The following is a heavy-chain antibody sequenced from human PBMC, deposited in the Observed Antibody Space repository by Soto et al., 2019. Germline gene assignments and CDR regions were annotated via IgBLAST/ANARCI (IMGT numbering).Heavy chain of an antibody. J-gene: IGHJ6*02. CDR1: GFIFSNAW. CDR2: IKSKTDGGTT. CDR3: TTDPYYGSGSYSPFVGYYYYYGMDV. Sequence: EVQVVESGGGLVRPGGSLRLSCAASGFIFSNAWMSWVRQAPGKGLEWVGRIKSKTDGGTTDYAAPVKGRFTISRDDSKNTLYLQMNSLKTEDTAVYYCTTDPYYGSGSYSPFVGYYYYYGMDVWGQGTTVTVSS. D-gene: IGHD3-10*01. V-gene: IGHV3-15*01.